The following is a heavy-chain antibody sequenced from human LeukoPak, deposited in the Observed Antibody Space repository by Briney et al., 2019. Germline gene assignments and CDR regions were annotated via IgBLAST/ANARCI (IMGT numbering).Heavy chain of an antibody. V-gene: IGHV3-74*01. Sequence: PGGSLRLSCAASGFTFSDYWMHWVRQAPGKGLVWVSRIHRDGSSTTYADSVKGRFTISRDNAKNTLYLQMNSLRAVDTAMYYCARGTEGYTYGEFDSWGQGTLVTVSS. CDR3: ARGTEGYTYGEFDS. CDR2: IHRDGSST. D-gene: IGHD5-18*01. J-gene: IGHJ5*01. CDR1: GFTFSDYW.